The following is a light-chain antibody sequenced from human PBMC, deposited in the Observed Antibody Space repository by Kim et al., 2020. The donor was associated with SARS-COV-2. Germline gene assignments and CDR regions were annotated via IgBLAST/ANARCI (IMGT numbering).Light chain of an antibody. CDR1: QNVGCNY. CDR3: NQYATSPRT. CDR2: DAS. Sequence: PRGGSASLASRATQNVGCNYIAGYDKKTGQTPRLQIYDASSRATGIPDRYSGSGSGTDFTLSISGLEAKDIAVYYWNQYATSPRTFGQGTRLEIK. J-gene: IGKJ5*01. V-gene: IGKV3-20*01.